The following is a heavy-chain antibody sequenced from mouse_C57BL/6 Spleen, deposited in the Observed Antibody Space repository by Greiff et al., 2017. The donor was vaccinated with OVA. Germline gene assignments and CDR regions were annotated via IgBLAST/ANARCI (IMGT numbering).Heavy chain of an antibody. CDR2: IDPETGGT. CDR1: GYTFTDYE. D-gene: IGHD1-1*02. Sequence: VKLMESGAELVRPGASVTLSCKASGYTFTDYEMHWVKQTPVHGLEWIGAIDPETGGTAYNQKFKGKAILTADKSSSTAYMELRSLTSEDSAVYYCTSGGYYWYFDVWGTGTTVTVSS. J-gene: IGHJ1*03. CDR3: TSGGYYWYFDV. V-gene: IGHV1-15*01.